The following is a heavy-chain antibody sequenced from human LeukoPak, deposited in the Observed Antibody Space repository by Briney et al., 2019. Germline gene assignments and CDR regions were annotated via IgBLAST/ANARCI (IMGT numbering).Heavy chain of an antibody. Sequence: PGGSLRLSCAASGFTFSSYWMHWVRQAPGKGLVWVSRINSDGSSTSYADSVKGRFTISRDNAKNTLYLQMNSLRAEDTAVYYCARGPAGWELEWDTGFDYWGQGTLVTVSS. CDR1: GFTFSSYW. CDR3: ARGPAGWELEWDTGFDY. D-gene: IGHD1-26*01. J-gene: IGHJ4*02. V-gene: IGHV3-74*01. CDR2: INSDGSST.